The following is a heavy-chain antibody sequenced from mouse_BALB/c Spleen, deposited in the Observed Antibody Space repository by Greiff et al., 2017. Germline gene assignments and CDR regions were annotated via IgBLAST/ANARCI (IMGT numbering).Heavy chain of an antibody. CDR1: GFTFSSYG. CDR3: ARDYNYRYDKYAMDY. CDR2: INSNGGST. D-gene: IGHD2-14*01. V-gene: IGHV5-6-3*01. Sequence: EVQRVESGGGLVQPGGSLKLSCAASGFTFSSYGMSWVRQTPDKRLELVATINSNGGSTYYPDSVKGRFTISRDNAKNTLYLQMSSLKSEDTAMYYCARDYNYRYDKYAMDYWGQGTSVTVSS. J-gene: IGHJ4*01.